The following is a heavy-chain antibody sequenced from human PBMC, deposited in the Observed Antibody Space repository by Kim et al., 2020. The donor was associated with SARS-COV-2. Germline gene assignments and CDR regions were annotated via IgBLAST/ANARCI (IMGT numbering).Heavy chain of an antibody. CDR1: GFTFSSYD. J-gene: IGHJ6*02. CDR2: IGTAGDT. Sequence: GGSLRLSCAASGFTFSSYDMHWVRQATGKGLEWVSAIGTAGDTYYPGSVKGRFTISRENAKNSLYLQMNSLRAGDTAVYYCARGDLWFGELLSPWGMDVWGQGTTVTVSS. CDR3: ARGDLWFGELLSPWGMDV. D-gene: IGHD3-10*01. V-gene: IGHV3-13*01.